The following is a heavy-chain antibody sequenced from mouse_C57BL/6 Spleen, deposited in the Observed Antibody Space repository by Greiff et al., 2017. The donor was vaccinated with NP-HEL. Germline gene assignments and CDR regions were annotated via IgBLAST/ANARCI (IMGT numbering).Heavy chain of an antibody. CDR1: GYTFTSYT. J-gene: IGHJ4*01. Sequence: QVQLQQSGAELARPGASVKMSCKASGYTFTSYTMHWVKQRPGQGLEWIGYINPSSGYTKYNQKFKDKATLTADKSSSTAYMQLSSLTSEDSAVYYCAREGELRLPNYYAMDYWGQGTSVTVSS. D-gene: IGHD3-2*02. CDR2: INPSSGYT. V-gene: IGHV1-4*01. CDR3: AREGELRLPNYYAMDY.